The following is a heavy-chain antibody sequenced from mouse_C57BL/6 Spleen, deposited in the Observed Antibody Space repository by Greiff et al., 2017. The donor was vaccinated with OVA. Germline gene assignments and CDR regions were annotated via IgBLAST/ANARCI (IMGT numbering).Heavy chain of an antibody. CDR2: IRNKANNHAT. D-gene: IGHD1-1*01. V-gene: IGHV6-6*01. J-gene: IGHJ4*01. CDR1: GFTFSDAW. CDR3: TRGYYGSSSFYAMDY. Sequence: EVKLMESGGGLVQPGGSMKLSCAASGFTFSDAWMDWVRQSPEKGLEWVAEIRNKANNHATYYAESVKGRFTISRDDSKSSVYLQMNSLRAEDTGIYYCTRGYYGSSSFYAMDYWGQGTSVTVSS.